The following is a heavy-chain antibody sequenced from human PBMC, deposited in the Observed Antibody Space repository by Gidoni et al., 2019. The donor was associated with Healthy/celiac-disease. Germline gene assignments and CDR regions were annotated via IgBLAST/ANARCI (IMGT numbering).Heavy chain of an antibody. CDR1: GGSISSSSYY. D-gene: IGHD4-17*01. V-gene: IGHV4-39*01. Sequence: QLQLQESGPGLVKPSETLSLTCTVSGGSISSSSYYWGWIRQPPGKGLEWIGSLYSSGSTYSNPSLTSRVSISVDTSKNQFSLKLSSVTAADTAVYYCSRPIFNVHFGDYRGWFDPWGQGTLVTVSS. J-gene: IGHJ5*02. CDR3: SRPIFNVHFGDYRGWFDP. CDR2: LYSSGST.